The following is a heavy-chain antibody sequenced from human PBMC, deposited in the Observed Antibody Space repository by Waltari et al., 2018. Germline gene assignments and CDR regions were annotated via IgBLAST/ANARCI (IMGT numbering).Heavy chain of an antibody. CDR2: ISKSGADT. CDR3: AKDHGIAY. CDR1: GLTFSMFA. D-gene: IGHD2-21*01. V-gene: IGHV3-23*01. J-gene: IGHJ4*02. Sequence: QLLESGGGLVQPGGSLRLSCSDSGLTFSMFAMSWVRQAPGKGRGWVAGISKSGADTYYTDSVEGRFTISRDNSKKTLYLQMNTLRVEDTAVYYCAKDHGIAYWGQGTLVTVSS.